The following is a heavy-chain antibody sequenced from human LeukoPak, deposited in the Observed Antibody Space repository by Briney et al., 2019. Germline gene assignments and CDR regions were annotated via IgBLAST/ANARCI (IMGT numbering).Heavy chain of an antibody. J-gene: IGHJ4*02. D-gene: IGHD3-10*01. CDR2: ISGSGGST. Sequence: GGSLRLSCAASGFTFSSYAMSWVRQAPGKGLEWVSAISGSGGSTYYADSVKGRFTISRDNSKNTLYLQMNSLRAEDTAVYYCGRFMVRGVIILRRIRPIDYWGQGTLVTVSS. CDR3: GRFMVRGVIILRRIRPIDY. V-gene: IGHV3-23*01. CDR1: GFTFSSYA.